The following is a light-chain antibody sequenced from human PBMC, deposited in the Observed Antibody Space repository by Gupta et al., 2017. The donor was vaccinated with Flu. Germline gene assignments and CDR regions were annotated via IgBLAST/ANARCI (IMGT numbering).Light chain of an antibody. V-gene: IGKV1-33*01. J-gene: IGKJ4*01. Sequence: PSSLSASVGDRVTVTCQASQDITNYLNWFQQKPGKAPKLLIYDASTLQTGVPSRFSGSGSGTDFTFTISSLQPDDIATYYCQQYDTLPPTFGGGTKVEIK. CDR2: DAS. CDR1: QDITNY. CDR3: QQYDTLPPT.